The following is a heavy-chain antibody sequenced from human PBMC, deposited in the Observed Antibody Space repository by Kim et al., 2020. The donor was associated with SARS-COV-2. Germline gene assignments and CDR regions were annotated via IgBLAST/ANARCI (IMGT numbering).Heavy chain of an antibody. CDR3: VKDSFSANGVFDPFDI. CDR1: GFTFSEYA. V-gene: IGHV3-23*01. Sequence: GGSLRLSCAASGFTFSEYAMNWVRQAPEKGLEWVAHVGGAGSKAYYTDSVKGRFSISRDDSRNALYLQMNSLRLDDTAVYFCVKDSFSANGVFDPFDIWGQGALVTVSS. J-gene: IGHJ3*02. CDR2: VGGAGSKA. D-gene: IGHD3-3*01.